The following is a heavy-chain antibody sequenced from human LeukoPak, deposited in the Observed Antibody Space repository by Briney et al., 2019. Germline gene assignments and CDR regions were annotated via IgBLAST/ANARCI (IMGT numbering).Heavy chain of an antibody. D-gene: IGHD6-13*01. J-gene: IGHJ4*02. Sequence: ASVKVSCKASGYTFTGYYLHWVRQAPGQGLEWMGWINPNSGGTNYAQKFQGRVTMTRDTSISTAYMELSRLRSDDTAVYYCARDPGDAAGRFDYWGQGTLVTVSS. CDR2: INPNSGGT. CDR3: ARDPGDAAGRFDY. CDR1: GYTFTGYY. V-gene: IGHV1-2*02.